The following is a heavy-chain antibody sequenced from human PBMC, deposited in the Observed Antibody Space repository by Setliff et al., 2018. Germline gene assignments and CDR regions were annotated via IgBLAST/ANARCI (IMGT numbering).Heavy chain of an antibody. D-gene: IGHD3-9*01. CDR2: ISGAGTTV. CDR3: AKEPEISLTEAIRRSYYDYALDV. V-gene: IGHV3-11*04. Sequence: GGSLRLSCAASGFRFSDLYMSWVRQVPGKGLEWLSKISGAGTTVYYADSVRGRFTISRDNAKNSLYLQMNSLRAEDSAVYYCAKEPEISLTEAIRRSYYDYALDVWGQGTTVTVSS. J-gene: IGHJ6*02. CDR1: GFRFSDLY.